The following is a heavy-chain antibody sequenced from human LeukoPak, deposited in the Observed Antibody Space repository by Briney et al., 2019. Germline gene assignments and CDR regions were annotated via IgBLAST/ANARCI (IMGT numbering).Heavy chain of an antibody. V-gene: IGHV3-30*02. CDR1: GFTFSSYG. CDR3: ARAFPFDY. J-gene: IGHJ4*02. CDR2: IRYDGSNK. Sequence: GGSLRLSCAASGFTFSSYGMHWVRQAPGKGLEWVAFIRYDGSNKSFPDSVKGLFTISRDNSKNTLYLQMNSLRAEDTAVYYGARAFPFDYWGQGTLVTVSS.